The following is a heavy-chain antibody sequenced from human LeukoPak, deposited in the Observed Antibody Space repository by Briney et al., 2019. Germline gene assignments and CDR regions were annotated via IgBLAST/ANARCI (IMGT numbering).Heavy chain of an antibody. CDR3: ARRFDC. J-gene: IGHJ4*02. CDR2: ISSIRAI. Sequence: GGSLRLSCAASGFTFSSFEMNWVRQAPGKGLEWVSYISSIRAIDYADSVKGRFTISRDNAKNSLYLQMNSLRAEDTAVYYCARRFDCWGQGTLVIVSS. CDR1: GFTFSSFE. V-gene: IGHV3-48*03.